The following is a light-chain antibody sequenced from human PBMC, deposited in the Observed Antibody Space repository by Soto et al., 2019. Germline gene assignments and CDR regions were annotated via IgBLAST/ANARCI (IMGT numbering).Light chain of an antibody. CDR1: QSVSSSY. CDR3: QQYGSPPRP. V-gene: IGKV3-20*01. J-gene: IGKJ1*01. Sequence: EIVLTQSPGTLSLSPGERATLSCSASQSVSSSYLAWYQQKPGQAPRHLIYGASSEATGIPDRFSGRGSVTAFPLTISRQGPVDFAVYSRQQYGSPPRPCGQGT. CDR2: GAS.